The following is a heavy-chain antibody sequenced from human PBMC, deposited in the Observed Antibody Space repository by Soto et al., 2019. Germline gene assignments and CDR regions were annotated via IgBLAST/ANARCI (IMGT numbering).Heavy chain of an antibody. CDR3: ARRARPDFYYMDV. Sequence: GGSLRLSCAASGFTLSGYAMDWVRQAPGKGLEYVSGISSNGVGTYYTNSVQGRFTISRDNSKNTVYLQMGSLRPEDMAVYYCARRARPDFYYMDVWGKGTTVTV. J-gene: IGHJ6*03. D-gene: IGHD6-6*01. V-gene: IGHV3-64*01. CDR1: GFTLSGYA. CDR2: ISSNGVGT.